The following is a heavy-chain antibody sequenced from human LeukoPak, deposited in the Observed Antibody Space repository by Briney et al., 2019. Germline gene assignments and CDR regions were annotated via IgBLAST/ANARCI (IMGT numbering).Heavy chain of an antibody. Sequence: PSESLSLTCTVSGGSISSYYWGWIRQPPGKELEWIGYIYYSGSTNYNPSLKSRVTISVDTSKNQFSLKLRSVTAADTAVYYCASKRDLLWFGELLYHDAFDIWGQGTMVTVSS. V-gene: IGHV4-59*12. J-gene: IGHJ3*02. CDR1: GGSISSYY. D-gene: IGHD3-10*01. CDR2: IYYSGST. CDR3: ASKRDLLWFGELLYHDAFDI.